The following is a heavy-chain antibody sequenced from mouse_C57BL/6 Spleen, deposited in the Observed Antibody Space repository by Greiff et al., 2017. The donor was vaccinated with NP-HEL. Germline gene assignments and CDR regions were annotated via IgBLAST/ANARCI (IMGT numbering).Heavy chain of an antibody. Sequence: LQESGPELVKPGASVKISCKASGYAFSSSWMNWVKQRPGKGLEWIGRIYPGDGDTNYNGKFKGKATLTADKSSSTAYMQLSSLTSEDSAVYFCARGGYSNVWGTGTTVTVSS. CDR2: IYPGDGDT. CDR1: GYAFSSSW. D-gene: IGHD2-5*01. V-gene: IGHV1-82*01. J-gene: IGHJ1*03. CDR3: ARGGYSNV.